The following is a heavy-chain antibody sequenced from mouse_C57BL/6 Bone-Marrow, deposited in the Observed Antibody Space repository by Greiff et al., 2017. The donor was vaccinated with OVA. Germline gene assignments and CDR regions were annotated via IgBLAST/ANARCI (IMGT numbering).Heavy chain of an antibody. CDR3: TRGEGTTVVEDFDY. V-gene: IGHV1-5*01. D-gene: IGHD1-1*01. J-gene: IGHJ2*01. Sequence: EVQLQQSGTVLARPGASVKMSCKTSGYTFTSYWMHWVKQRPGQGLEWIGAIYPGNSDTSYNQKFKGKAKLTAVTSASPAYLELSSLTKEDSAVDYGTRGEGTTVVEDFDYWGQGTTLTVSS. CDR2: IYPGNSDT. CDR1: GYTFTSYW.